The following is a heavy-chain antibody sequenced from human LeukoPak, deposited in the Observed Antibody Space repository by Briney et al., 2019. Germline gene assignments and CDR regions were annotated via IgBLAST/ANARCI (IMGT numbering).Heavy chain of an antibody. J-gene: IGHJ3*02. Sequence: GGSLRLSCAASGFTFSDYYMSWIRQAPGKGLEWVSYISSSGSTIYYADSVKGRFTISRDNAKNSLYLQMNSLRAEDTAVYYCARDSSTAGIVEATHNPDDAFDIWGQGTMVTVSS. CDR2: ISSSGSTI. V-gene: IGHV3-11*01. CDR1: GFTFSDYY. CDR3: ARDSSTAGIVEATHNPDDAFDI. D-gene: IGHD1-26*01.